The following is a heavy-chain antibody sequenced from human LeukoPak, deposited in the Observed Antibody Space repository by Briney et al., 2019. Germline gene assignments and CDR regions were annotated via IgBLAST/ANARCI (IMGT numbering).Heavy chain of an antibody. CDR1: GFTFSNYW. CDR3: ARVYSSSSGKNAFDV. Sequence: GGSLRLSCAASGFTFSNYWMSWVRQAPGKGLEWVANIKQDGSEKYYVDSVKGRFTISRDNAKNSLFLQMNSLRVEDTAVYYCARVYSSSSGKNAFDVWGQGTLVTVSS. V-gene: IGHV3-7*03. D-gene: IGHD6-6*01. CDR2: IKQDGSEK. J-gene: IGHJ3*01.